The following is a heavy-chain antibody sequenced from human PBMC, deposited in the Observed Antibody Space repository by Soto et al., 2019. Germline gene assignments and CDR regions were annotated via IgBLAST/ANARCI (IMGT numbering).Heavy chain of an antibody. V-gene: IGHV4-30-2*01. CDR2: IYHSGST. CDR3: ARDKGIVGDYLYGMDV. J-gene: IGHJ6*02. Sequence: KPSETLSLTCAVSGGSISSGGYSWSWIRQPPGKGLEWIGYIYHSGSTYYNPSLKSRVTISVDRSKNQFSLKLSSVTAADTAVYYCARDKGIVGDYLYGMDVWGQGTTVTV. CDR1: GGSISSGGYS. D-gene: IGHD3-16*02.